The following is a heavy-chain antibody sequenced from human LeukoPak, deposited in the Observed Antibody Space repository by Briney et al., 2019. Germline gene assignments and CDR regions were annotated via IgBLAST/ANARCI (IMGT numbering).Heavy chain of an antibody. D-gene: IGHD4-17*01. V-gene: IGHV1-2*02. Sequence: GASVKVSCKASGYTFTGYYMHWVRQAPGQGLEWMGWINPNSGGTNYAQKFQGRVTMTRDTSISTAYMELSRLRSDDTAVYYCARRVRPTTHPGGMDVWGQGTTVTVSS. CDR2: INPNSGGT. CDR1: GYTFTGYY. J-gene: IGHJ6*02. CDR3: ARRVRPTTHPGGMDV.